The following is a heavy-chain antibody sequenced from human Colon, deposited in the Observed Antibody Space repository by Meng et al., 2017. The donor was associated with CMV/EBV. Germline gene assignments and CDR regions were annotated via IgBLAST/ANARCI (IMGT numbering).Heavy chain of an antibody. D-gene: IGHD2-21*01. J-gene: IGHJ5*02. CDR1: GYTFTAYY. Sequence: ASVKVSCKASGYTFTAYYVLWIRQAPGQGLEYMGWMNPNNGGTISAQKFKGRVTMTRDTSIATAYMELSRLTSDDTAVYYCARVFCGDDCPPWGQGTLVTVSS. CDR3: ARVFCGDDCPP. CDR2: MNPNNGGT. V-gene: IGHV1-2*02.